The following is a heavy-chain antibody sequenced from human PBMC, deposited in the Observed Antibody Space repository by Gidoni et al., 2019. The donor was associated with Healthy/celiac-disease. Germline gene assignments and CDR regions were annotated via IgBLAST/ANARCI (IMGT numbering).Heavy chain of an antibody. CDR1: GYTFTSYA. CDR2: INAGNGNT. CDR3: ARAGTGGWWFDY. D-gene: IGHD2-8*02. Sequence: AEVKKPGASVKVSCKASGYTFTSYAMHWVRQAPGQRLEWMGWINAGNGNTKYSQKFQGRVTITRDTSASTAYMELSSLRSEDTAVYYCARAGTGGWWFDYWGQGTLVTVSS. J-gene: IGHJ4*02. V-gene: IGHV1-3*01.